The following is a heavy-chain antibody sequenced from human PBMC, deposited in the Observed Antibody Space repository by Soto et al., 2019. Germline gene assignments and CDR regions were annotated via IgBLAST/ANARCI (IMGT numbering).Heavy chain of an antibody. CDR3: GRGPQYYYDSSGYYYAVAFDI. V-gene: IGHV3-21*01. Sequence: GGSLRLSCAASGFTFSSYSMNWVRQAPGKGLEWVSSISSSSSYIYYADSVKGRFTISRDNAKNSLYLQMNSLRAEDTAVYYCGRGPQYYYDSSGYYYAVAFDIWGQGTMVTVSS. CDR1: GFTFSSYS. D-gene: IGHD3-22*01. J-gene: IGHJ3*02. CDR2: ISSSSSYI.